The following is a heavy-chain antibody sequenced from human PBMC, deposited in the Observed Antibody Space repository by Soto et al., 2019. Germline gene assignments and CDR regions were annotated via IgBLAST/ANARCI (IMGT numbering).Heavy chain of an antibody. V-gene: IGHV1-8*01. CDR3: ARGPSVYYSGYDADQTNYYYYYMDV. CDR2: MNPNSGNT. Sequence: ASVKVSCKASGYTFTSYDINWVRQATGQGLEWMGWMNPNSGNTGYAQKFQGRVTMTRNTSISTAYMELSSLRSEDTAVYYCARGPSVYYSGYDADQTNYYYYYMDVWGKGTTVTVSS. D-gene: IGHD5-12*01. CDR1: GYTFTSYD. J-gene: IGHJ6*03.